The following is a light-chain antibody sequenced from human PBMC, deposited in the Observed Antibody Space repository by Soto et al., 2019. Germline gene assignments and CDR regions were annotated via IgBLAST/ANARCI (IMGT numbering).Light chain of an antibody. J-gene: IGKJ2*01. CDR2: GAS. CDR1: QNINSD. CDR3: QQYNKWPPLYT. V-gene: IGKV3-15*01. Sequence: EIVMTQSPVILSVSPGERATLSCRASQNINSDLAWYQQKPGQAPRTLIYGASTRATDIPARISGSGSGTDFTLTISSLQSEDFAVYYCQQYNKWPPLYTFGQGTKLEIK.